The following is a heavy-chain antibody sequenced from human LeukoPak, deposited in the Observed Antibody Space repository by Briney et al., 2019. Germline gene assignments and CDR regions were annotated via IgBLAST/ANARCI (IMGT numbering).Heavy chain of an antibody. Sequence: PGGSLRLSCAASGFTFSNYAMNWVRQAPGKGLEWVSSISGSGSTYYADSVKGRFTISRDNSKNTLYLQMNSLRAEDTAVYYCAKDRYGGNAYYFDYWGQGTLVTVSS. V-gene: IGHV3-23*01. J-gene: IGHJ4*02. CDR1: GFTFSNYA. D-gene: IGHD4-23*01. CDR2: ISGSGST. CDR3: AKDRYGGNAYYFDY.